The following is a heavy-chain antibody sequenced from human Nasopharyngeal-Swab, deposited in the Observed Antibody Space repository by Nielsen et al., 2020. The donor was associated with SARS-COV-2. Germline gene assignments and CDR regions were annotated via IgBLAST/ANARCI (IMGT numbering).Heavy chain of an antibody. CDR1: GGSFSGYY. Sequence: QTPSLTCAVYGGSFSGYYWSWIRQPPGKGLEWIGEINHSGTTSYNPSLKSRVTISSDTSKNQFSLKLSSVTAADTAVYYCARGHRSISMIVVVIATAHFYFDSWGRGTLVTVTS. CDR3: ARGHRSISMIVVVIATAHFYFDS. CDR2: INHSGTT. J-gene: IGHJ4*02. V-gene: IGHV4-34*01. D-gene: IGHD3-22*01.